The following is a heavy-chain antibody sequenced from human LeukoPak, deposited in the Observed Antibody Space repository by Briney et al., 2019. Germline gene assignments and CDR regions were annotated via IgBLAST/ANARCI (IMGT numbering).Heavy chain of an antibody. V-gene: IGHV3-13*01. J-gene: IGHJ4*02. D-gene: IGHD1-1*01. Sequence: GGSLRLSCAASGFTFSDYDLHWVRQATGKGLEWVSAIGSAGDTYYTGSVKGRFTISRENAKNSLYLQMNSLRAGDTAVYYCARVAKERVGGVYYFDYWGQGTLVTVSS. CDR2: IGSAGDT. CDR3: ARVAKERVGGVYYFDY. CDR1: GFTFSDYD.